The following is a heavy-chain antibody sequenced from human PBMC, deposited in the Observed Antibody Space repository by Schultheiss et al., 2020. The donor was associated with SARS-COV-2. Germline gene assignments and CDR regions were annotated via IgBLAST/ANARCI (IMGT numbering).Heavy chain of an antibody. CDR2: ISSNGGST. CDR3: ARDGGYSYGYSPYYFDY. D-gene: IGHD5-18*01. J-gene: IGHJ4*02. V-gene: IGHV3-64*04. Sequence: GGSLRLSCSVSGFTFSSYAMHWVRQAPGKGLEYVSAISSNGGSTYYADSVKGRFTISRDNSKNTLYLQMNSLRAEDTAVYYCARDGGYSYGYSPYYFDYWGQGTLVTVSS. CDR1: GFTFSSYA.